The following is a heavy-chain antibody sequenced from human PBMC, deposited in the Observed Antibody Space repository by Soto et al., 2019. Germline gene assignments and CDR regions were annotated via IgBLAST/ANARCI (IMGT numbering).Heavy chain of an antibody. V-gene: IGHV1-69*08. D-gene: IGHD3-10*01. J-gene: IGHJ5*02. CDR3: ARDGGVGEFDP. CDR2: IIPFIGVG. CDR1: GGTFSSYT. Sequence: QVQLVQSGPEVKKPGSSVKVSCKASGGTFSSYTISWVRQAPGQGLEWMGRIIPFIGVGNYAQKFQGRATITADKSTGTFYMDLSSLRSEDTAVYYCARDGGVGEFDPWGQGKRVTVSS.